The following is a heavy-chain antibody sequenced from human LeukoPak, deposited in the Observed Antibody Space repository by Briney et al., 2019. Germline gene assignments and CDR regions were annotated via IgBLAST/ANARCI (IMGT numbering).Heavy chain of an antibody. CDR1: GYSFTTYH. Sequence: GAPGKASCKASGYSFTTYHIHCVRQAPGQGLQWMGIIHSSGSTTSYAHKFHGRVTMTRDTSTTTVYMERRSLRSEDTAVYYCARVIKGGYDFWSGPYYFDCWGQGTLVTVSS. CDR3: ARVIKGGYDFWSGPYYFDC. D-gene: IGHD3-3*01. CDR2: IHSSGSTT. J-gene: IGHJ4*02. V-gene: IGHV1-46*01.